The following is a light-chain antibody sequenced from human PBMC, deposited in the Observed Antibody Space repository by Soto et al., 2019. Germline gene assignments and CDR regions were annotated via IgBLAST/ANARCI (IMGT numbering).Light chain of an antibody. CDR3: PQASSFPQT. Sequence: DLQMTQSPSSVSSSVGDRGTITCRASQDISTWLAWYQQKPGEATKLLNSAASRLQSGVPSRFGGSASATHFTLPISSLQPDDFATYFCPQASSFPQTFGQGPKVEF. J-gene: IGKJ1*01. V-gene: IGKV1-12*01. CDR1: QDISTW. CDR2: AAS.